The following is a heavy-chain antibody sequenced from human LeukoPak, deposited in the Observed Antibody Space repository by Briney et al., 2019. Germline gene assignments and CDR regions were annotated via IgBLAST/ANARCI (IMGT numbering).Heavy chain of an antibody. J-gene: IGHJ4*02. CDR3: ARDYTYYHGSGSYYPDY. CDR1: GFTFSSYS. D-gene: IGHD3-10*01. CDR2: ISSSSSYI. Sequence: GGSLRLSCAASGFTFSSYSMNWVRQAPGKGLEWVSSISSSSSYIYYADSVKGRFTISRDNAKNSLYLQMNSLRAEDTAVYYCARDYTYYHGSGSYYPDYWGQGTLVTVSS. V-gene: IGHV3-21*01.